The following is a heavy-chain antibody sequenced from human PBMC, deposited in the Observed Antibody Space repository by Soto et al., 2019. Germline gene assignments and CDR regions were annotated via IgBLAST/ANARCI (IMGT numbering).Heavy chain of an antibody. CDR3: ARERPYDFWSGYYEDY. CDR1: GGSFSGYY. CDR2: INHSGST. V-gene: IGHV4-34*01. Sequence: QVQLQQWGAGLLKPSETLSLTCAVYGGSFSGYYWSWIRQPPGKGLEWIGEINHSGSTNYNPPLKSRVTISVDTSKNPFSLKLSSVTAADTAVYYCARERPYDFWSGYYEDYWGQGTLVTVSS. J-gene: IGHJ4*02. D-gene: IGHD3-3*01.